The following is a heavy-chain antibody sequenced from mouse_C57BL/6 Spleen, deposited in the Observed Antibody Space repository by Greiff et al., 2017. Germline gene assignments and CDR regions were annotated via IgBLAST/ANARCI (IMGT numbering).Heavy chain of an antibody. Sequence: EVKLEESGPVLVKPGASVKMSCKASGYTFTDYYMNWVKQSHGKSLEWIGVINPYNGGTSYNQKFKGKATLTVDKSSSTAYMELNSLTSEDSAVYYCARSLTGTYYFDYWGQGTTLTVSS. CDR2: INPYNGGT. V-gene: IGHV1-19*01. J-gene: IGHJ2*01. D-gene: IGHD4-1*01. CDR3: ARSLTGTYYFDY. CDR1: GYTFTDYY.